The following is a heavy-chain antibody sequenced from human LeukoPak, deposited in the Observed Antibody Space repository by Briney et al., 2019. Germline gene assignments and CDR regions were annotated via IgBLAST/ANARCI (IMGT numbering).Heavy chain of an antibody. V-gene: IGHV4-34*01. D-gene: IGHD1-14*01. CDR2: IDHSGST. Sequence: SETLSLTCAVYGGSFSGYYWSWIRQPPGKGLEWIGEIDHSGSTNYNPSLKSRVTISVDTSKNQFSLKLSSVTAADTAVYYCARGRSTGRRPRVWDYWGQGTLVTVSS. CDR3: ARGRSTGRRPRVWDY. J-gene: IGHJ4*02. CDR1: GGSFSGYY.